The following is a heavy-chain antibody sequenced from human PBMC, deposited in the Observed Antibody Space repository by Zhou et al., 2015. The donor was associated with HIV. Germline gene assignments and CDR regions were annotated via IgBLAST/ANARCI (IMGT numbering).Heavy chain of an antibody. Sequence: QVQLVQSGAEVKKPGSSVKVSCKASGGTFSSYAISWVRQAPGQGLEWMGGIIPIFGTANYAQKFQGRVTITADESTSTAYMELSSLRSEDTAVYYCARDSDVVVPAAIRYYYYMDVWGKGTTVTVSS. J-gene: IGHJ6*03. CDR2: IIPIFGTA. CDR3: ARDSDVVVPAAIRYYYYMDV. V-gene: IGHV1-69*01. D-gene: IGHD2-2*01. CDR1: GGTFSSYA.